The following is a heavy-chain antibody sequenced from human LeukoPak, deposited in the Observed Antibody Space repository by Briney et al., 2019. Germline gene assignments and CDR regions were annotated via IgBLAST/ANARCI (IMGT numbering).Heavy chain of an antibody. V-gene: IGHV3-23*01. D-gene: IGHD2-21*02. Sequence: AGGSLRLSCAASGFSFRSFAMSWVRQDPGKGLEWVSTISGSGGKTYYADSVKGRFTISRDNSKNTLYLQMDSLRAEDTAVYYCAKDTTYGGDVSGGTFHIWGQGTMVTVSS. J-gene: IGHJ3*02. CDR2: ISGSGGKT. CDR1: GFSFRSFA. CDR3: AKDTTYGGDVSGGTFHI.